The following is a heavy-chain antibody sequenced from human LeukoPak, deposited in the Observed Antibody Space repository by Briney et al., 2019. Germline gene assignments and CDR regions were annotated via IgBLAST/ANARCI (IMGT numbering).Heavy chain of an antibody. D-gene: IGHD6-13*01. J-gene: IGHJ6*03. CDR3: ARDPRYSSKYDYSYYYMDV. Sequence: GASVKVSCKASGYTFTSYGISWVRQAPGQGLEWMGWINPNSGGTNYAQKFQGRVTMTRDTSISTAYMELSRLRSDDTAVYYCARDPRYSSKYDYSYYYMDVWGKGTTVTISS. CDR1: GYTFTSYG. CDR2: INPNSGGT. V-gene: IGHV1-2*02.